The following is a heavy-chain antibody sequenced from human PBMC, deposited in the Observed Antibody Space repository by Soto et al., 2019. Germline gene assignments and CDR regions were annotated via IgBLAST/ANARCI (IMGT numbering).Heavy chain of an antibody. CDR1: GYTFTSYD. CDR3: ARASPTFYYYYYMDV. CDR2: MNPNSGNT. V-gene: IGHV1-8*01. D-gene: IGHD3-16*01. J-gene: IGHJ6*03. Sequence: GASVKVSCKASGYTFTSYDINWVRQATGQGLEWMGWMNPNSGNTGYAQKFQGRVTMTRNTSISTAYMELSSLRSEDTAVYYCARASPTFYYYYYMDVWGQGTTVTVSS.